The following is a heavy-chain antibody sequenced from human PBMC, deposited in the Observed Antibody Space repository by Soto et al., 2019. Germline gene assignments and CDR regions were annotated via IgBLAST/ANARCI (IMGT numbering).Heavy chain of an antibody. Sequence: QITLKESGPTLVNPTQTLTLTCTFSGFSLNSTGVGVGWIRQPPGKALEWLALISWNNNKLYSPSLRTRLSITKDTSKNQVVLTVTTMDPEDTGTYYCAHRRLVRGSNWFDPWGQGTLVIVSS. V-gene: IGHV2-5*01. D-gene: IGHD3-10*01. CDR1: GFSLNSTGVG. CDR2: ISWNNNK. J-gene: IGHJ5*02. CDR3: AHRRLVRGSNWFDP.